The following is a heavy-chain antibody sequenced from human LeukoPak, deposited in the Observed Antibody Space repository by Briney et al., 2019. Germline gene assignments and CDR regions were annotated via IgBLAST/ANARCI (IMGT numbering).Heavy chain of an antibody. Sequence: GGSLRLSCVASGFIFSTYDMYWVRQTTGKGLEWVSVIGTAGDTYYPGSVKGRFTISRENAKNSLYLQMNSLRAEDTAVYYCARDGSVGADAFDIWGQGTMVTVSS. CDR1: GFIFSTYD. V-gene: IGHV3-13*01. CDR2: IGTAGDT. J-gene: IGHJ3*02. CDR3: ARDGSVGADAFDI. D-gene: IGHD1-26*01.